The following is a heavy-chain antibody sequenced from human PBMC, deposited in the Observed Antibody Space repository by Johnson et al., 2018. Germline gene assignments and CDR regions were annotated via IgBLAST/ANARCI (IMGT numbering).Heavy chain of an antibody. J-gene: IGHJ3*02. Sequence: QVQLVQSGAEVKKXGSSGKVXCKASGGTFSSYTVTWVRQAPGQGLEWMGRIIPILGLANYAPKFQGRVTLTADTSTSTVYMELSSLISEDTAVYYCARDPITYYSESSGSTFDIWGQGTMVTVSS. D-gene: IGHD3-22*01. CDR2: IIPILGLA. V-gene: IGHV1-69*04. CDR3: ARDPITYYSESSGSTFDI. CDR1: GGTFSSYT.